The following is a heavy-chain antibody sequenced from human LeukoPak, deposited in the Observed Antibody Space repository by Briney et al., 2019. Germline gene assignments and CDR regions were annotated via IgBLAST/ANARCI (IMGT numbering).Heavy chain of an antibody. D-gene: IGHD3-22*01. CDR1: GFVFGHSW. CDR3: VRDRGYSTFDY. V-gene: IGHV3-7*03. J-gene: IGHJ4*02. CDR2: INLDGSEI. Sequence: GGSLRLSCAASGFVFGHSWMSWVRQAPGKGLEWVANINLDGSEINYLDSLKGRLTISRDNAKDSLYLQMNGLRAEDTAVYFCVRDRGYSTFDYWGQGTLVTVSS.